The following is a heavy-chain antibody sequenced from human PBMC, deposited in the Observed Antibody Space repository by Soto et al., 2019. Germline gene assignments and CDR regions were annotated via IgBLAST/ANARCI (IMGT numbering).Heavy chain of an antibody. CDR2: IYYSGST. CDR1: GGSISSYY. V-gene: IGHV4-59*01. Sequence: SETLSLTCTVSGGSISSYYWSWILQPPGKGLEWIGYIYYSGSTNYNPSLKSRVTISVDTSKNQFSLKLSSVTVADTAVYYCARALILTGYYIHDAFDIWGQGTMVTVSS. D-gene: IGHD3-9*01. CDR3: ARALILTGYYIHDAFDI. J-gene: IGHJ3*02.